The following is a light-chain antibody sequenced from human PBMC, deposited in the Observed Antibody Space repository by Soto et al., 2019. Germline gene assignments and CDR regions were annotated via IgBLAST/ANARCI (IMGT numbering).Light chain of an antibody. CDR3: QQFYTTPRT. V-gene: IGKV4-1*01. CDR1: QSVLYSSNNKNY. J-gene: IGKJ1*01. Sequence: DNVKTHSSDSLALSLCERSTINCKSSQSVLYSSNNKNYLAWYQQKPGQPPKLLIYWASTRESGVPDRFSGSGSGTDFTLTISSLQAEDVAVYYCQQFYTTPRTFGQGTKVDIK. CDR2: WAS.